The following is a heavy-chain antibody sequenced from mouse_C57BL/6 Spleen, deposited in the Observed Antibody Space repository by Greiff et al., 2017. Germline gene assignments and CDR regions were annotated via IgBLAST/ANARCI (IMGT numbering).Heavy chain of an antibody. D-gene: IGHD3-2*02. CDR2: IFPGSGST. CDR1: GYTFTDYY. J-gene: IGHJ2*01. CDR3: ARERHTHNSGLRYYFDY. V-gene: IGHV1-75*01. Sequence: QVQLQQSGPELVKPGASVKISCKASGYTFTDYYINWVKQRPGQGLEWIGWIFPGSGSTYYNEKFKGKATLTVDKSSSTAYMLLSSLTSEDSAVYFCARERHTHNSGLRYYFDYWGQGTTLTVSS.